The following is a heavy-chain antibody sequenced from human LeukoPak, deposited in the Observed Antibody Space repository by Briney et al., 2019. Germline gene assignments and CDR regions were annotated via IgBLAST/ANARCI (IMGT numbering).Heavy chain of an antibody. V-gene: IGHV1-18*01. J-gene: IGHJ4*02. Sequence: ASVKVSCKASGYTFTSYGISWVRQAPGQGLEWMGWISAYNGNTNYAQKLQGRVTMTTDTSTSTAYMELRSLRSDDTAVYYCAVCTSCYKGAQFDYWGQGTLVTVSS. CDR2: ISAYNGNT. D-gene: IGHD2-2*02. CDR1: GYTFTSYG. CDR3: AVCTSCYKGAQFDY.